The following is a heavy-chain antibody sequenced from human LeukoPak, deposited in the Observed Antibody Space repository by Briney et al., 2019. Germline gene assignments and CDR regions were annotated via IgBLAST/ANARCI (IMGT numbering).Heavy chain of an antibody. D-gene: IGHD1-26*01. V-gene: IGHV4-59*01. CDR2: IYYSGST. J-gene: IGHJ6*03. CDR3: ARARYSGSYLAGYYYYYMDV. Sequence: SETLSLTCTVSGGSISSYYWSWIRQPPGKGLEWIGYIYYSGSTNYNPSLKSRVTISVDTSKNQFSLKLSSVTAADTAVYYCARARYSGSYLAGYYYYYMDVWGKGTTVTISS. CDR1: GGSISSYY.